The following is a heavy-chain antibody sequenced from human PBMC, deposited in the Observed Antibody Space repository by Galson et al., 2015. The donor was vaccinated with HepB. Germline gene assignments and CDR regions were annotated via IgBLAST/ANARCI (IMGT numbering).Heavy chain of an antibody. D-gene: IGHD3-10*01. Sequence: SLRLSCAASAFTFNTCAISGVRQAPGKGLEWVSTVTGSGGGTYYADSVKGRFTISRDNSKNQLYLQMSSLRDQDTAIFFCAKGPHPNYYYYFDSWGQGTLVTVSS. CDR2: VTGSGGGT. J-gene: IGHJ4*02. CDR3: AKGPHPNYYYYFDS. CDR1: AFTFNTCA. V-gene: IGHV3-23*01.